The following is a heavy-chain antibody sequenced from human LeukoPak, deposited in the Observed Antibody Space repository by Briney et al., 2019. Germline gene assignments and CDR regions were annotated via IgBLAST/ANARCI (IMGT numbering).Heavy chain of an antibody. CDR3: ARVFSGFYRFFNL. J-gene: IGHJ5*02. V-gene: IGHV3-11*04. D-gene: IGHD2/OR15-2a*01. CDR2: ISSGGKDI. CDR1: GFGFSAFY. Sequence: GGSLRLSCDASGFGFSAFYMSWIRQAPGKGLEGISYISSGGKDIYYADSVKGRFTASRDNTNNSLHLQMNSLRAEDTAVYYCARVFSGFYRFFNLWGQGTLVIVSS.